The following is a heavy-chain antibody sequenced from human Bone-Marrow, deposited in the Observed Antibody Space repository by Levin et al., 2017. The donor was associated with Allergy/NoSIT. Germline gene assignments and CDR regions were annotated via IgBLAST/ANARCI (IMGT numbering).Heavy chain of an antibody. J-gene: IGHJ4*02. V-gene: IGHV3-23*01. CDR3: ARDDSTGDYATSTIDY. Sequence: PGGSLRLSCAASGFNIGIYAMTWVRQAPGRGLEWVSTLSASGHTTYYSDSVKGRFTISRDESMNTVFVQMNSLRADDTALYFCARDDSTGDYATSTIDYWGQGTLVTVSS. D-gene: IGHD3-22*01. CDR2: LSASGHTT. CDR1: GFNIGIYA.